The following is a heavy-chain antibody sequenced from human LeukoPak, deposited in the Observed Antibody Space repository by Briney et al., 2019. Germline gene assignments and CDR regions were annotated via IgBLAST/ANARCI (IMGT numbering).Heavy chain of an antibody. V-gene: IGHV4-34*01. CDR3: AREGFGYCSGGSCYDRFDY. CDR1: GGSFSGYY. D-gene: IGHD2-15*01. Sequence: SETLSLTCAVYGGSFSGYYWSWIRQPPGKGLEWIGEINHSGSTNYNPSLKSRVTISVDTSKNQFSLKLSSVTAADTAVYYCAREGFGYCSGGSCYDRFDYWGQGTLVTVSS. CDR2: INHSGST. J-gene: IGHJ4*02.